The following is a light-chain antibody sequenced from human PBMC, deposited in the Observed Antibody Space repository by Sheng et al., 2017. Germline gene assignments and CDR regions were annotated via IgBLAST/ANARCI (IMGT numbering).Light chain of an antibody. Sequence: EIVLTQSPGSLSLSPGERATLSCRASQSVSSGYLAWYQQIPGQAPRLLIYGTTRRATGIPDRFSGSGSGTDFTLTISRLEPEDFAVYYCQHYSDSPQTFGQGTKLEIK. CDR1: QSVSSGY. CDR2: GTT. J-gene: IGKJ2*01. V-gene: IGKV3-20*01. CDR3: QHYSDSPQT.